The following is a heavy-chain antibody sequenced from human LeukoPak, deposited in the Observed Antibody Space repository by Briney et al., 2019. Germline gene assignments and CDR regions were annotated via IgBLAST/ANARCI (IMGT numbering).Heavy chain of an antibody. D-gene: IGHD4-17*01. V-gene: IGHV3-15*01. J-gene: IGHJ4*02. CDR3: TRGDYGDHTDLDY. CDR1: GFSFDNFA. Sequence: GGSLRLSCVASGFSFDNFALTWVRQAPGKGLEWVGRIKSKTDGGTTDYAAPVKDRFTISRDDSKNMLYLQMNSLKTEDTAVYYCTRGDYGDHTDLDYWGQGTLVTVSS. CDR2: IKSKTDGGTT.